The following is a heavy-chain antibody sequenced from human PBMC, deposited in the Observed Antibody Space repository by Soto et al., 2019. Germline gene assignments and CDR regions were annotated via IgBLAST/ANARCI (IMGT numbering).Heavy chain of an antibody. J-gene: IGHJ6*02. CDR1: GFSFSSYG. Sequence: EVQLLESGGGLIQLGGSLRLSCAASGFSFSSYGMSWVRQAPGKGLEWVSGISGSGDVTYDADSVKGRLTISRDNSKNTLYLQMSSVRAEDTAVYYCAKSPVATVSTIDYYSYGMDAWGQGTTVTVSS. CDR2: ISGSGDVT. CDR3: AKSPVATVSTIDYYSYGMDA. D-gene: IGHD5-12*01. V-gene: IGHV3-23*01.